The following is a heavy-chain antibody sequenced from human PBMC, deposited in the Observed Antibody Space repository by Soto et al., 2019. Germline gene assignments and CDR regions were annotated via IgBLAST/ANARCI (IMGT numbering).Heavy chain of an antibody. D-gene: IGHD3-10*01. CDR2: VSGSGCGT. CDR3: AKDAEVTMVRGVYDAFDI. J-gene: IGHJ3*02. Sequence: EVQLLESGGGLVQPGGSLRLSCAASGFTFSRYAMSWVRQAPVKGLEWVSHVSGSGCGTYYAYSVKGRFTISRDNSNNTLYLQMNSLRAEDTALYYCAKDAEVTMVRGVYDAFDIWGQGTMVTVSS. CDR1: GFTFSRYA. V-gene: IGHV3-23*01.